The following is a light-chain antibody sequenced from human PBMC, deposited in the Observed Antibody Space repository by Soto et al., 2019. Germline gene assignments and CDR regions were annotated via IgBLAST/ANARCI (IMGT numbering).Light chain of an antibody. J-gene: IGLJ1*01. V-gene: IGLV2-14*01. CDR3: SSHTSGDTRV. CDR2: EVT. Sequence: QSALTXLASVSGSPGQSIAISCTGTSSDVGGYDYVSWYQQHPDKAPKLIIYEVTKRPSGVSNRFSGSKSGNTASLTISGLQPDDEADYYCSSHTSGDTRVFGSGTKVTVL. CDR1: SSDVGGYDY.